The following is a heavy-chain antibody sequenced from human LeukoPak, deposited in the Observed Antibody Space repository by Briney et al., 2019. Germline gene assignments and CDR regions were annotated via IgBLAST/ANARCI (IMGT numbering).Heavy chain of an antibody. D-gene: IGHD3-9*01. V-gene: IGHV4-39*07. CDR3: ARSLEDILTGYYLSYAFDI. J-gene: IGHJ3*02. Sequence: SETLSLTCTVSGGSISSGDYYWAWIRQPPGKGLEWIGSVYYTGRAYYNPSLKSRVTISLDTSKNQFSLKLTSVTAADTAVYYCARSLEDILTGYYLSYAFDIWGQGTMVTVSS. CDR2: VYYTGRA. CDR1: GGSISSGDYY.